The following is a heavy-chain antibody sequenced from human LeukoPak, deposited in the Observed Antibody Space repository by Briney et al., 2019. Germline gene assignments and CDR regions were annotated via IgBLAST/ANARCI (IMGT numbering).Heavy chain of an antibody. J-gene: IGHJ6*02. CDR3: ASVHYYGMEV. D-gene: IGHD2-8*01. Sequence: GGSLRLSCAASGFTFSDCYMSWIRQAPGKGLEWVSYISSSGRIIYYADSVKGRFTISRDNAKNSLFLQMNSLRAEDTAVYYCASVHYYGMEVWGQGTTVTVSS. CDR2: ISSSGRII. V-gene: IGHV3-11*01. CDR1: GFTFSDCY.